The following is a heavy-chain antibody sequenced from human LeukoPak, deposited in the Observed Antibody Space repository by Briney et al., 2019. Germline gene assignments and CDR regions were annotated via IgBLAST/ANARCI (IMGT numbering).Heavy chain of an antibody. J-gene: IGHJ4*02. Sequence: PSETLSLTCAVYGGSFSGYYWSWIRQPPGKGLEWIGEINHSGSTNYNPSLKSRVTISVDTSKNQFSLKLSSVTAADTAVYYCARIWLVGAAAGEAGPFDYWGQGTLVTVSS. CDR3: ARIWLVGAAAGEAGPFDY. CDR1: GGSFSGYY. D-gene: IGHD6-13*01. V-gene: IGHV4-34*01. CDR2: INHSGST.